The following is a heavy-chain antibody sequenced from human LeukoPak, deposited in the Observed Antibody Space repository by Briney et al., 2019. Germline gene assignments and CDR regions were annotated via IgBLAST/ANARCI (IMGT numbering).Heavy chain of an antibody. D-gene: IGHD3-22*01. Sequence: SETLSLTCTVSGGSISSGSYYWGWIRQPPGKGLEWIGFINFNGRTSFNPSLKSRATLSVDTSKNQFSLKVTSVTAADTAVYYCATSPADYYDSSGYFRGDWYFDLWGRGTLVTVSS. CDR3: ATSPADYYDSSGYFRGDWYFDL. CDR2: INFNGRT. J-gene: IGHJ2*01. CDR1: GGSISSGSYY. V-gene: IGHV4-61*01.